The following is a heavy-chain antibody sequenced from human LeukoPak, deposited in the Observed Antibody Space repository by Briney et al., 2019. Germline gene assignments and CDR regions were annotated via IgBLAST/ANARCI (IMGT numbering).Heavy chain of an antibody. CDR1: GFTFSSYS. CDR2: ISSSSSYI. CDR3: AREIAPGLHQYYYYGMDV. D-gene: IGHD2-15*01. J-gene: IGHJ6*02. V-gene: IGHV3-21*01. Sequence: GGSLRLSCAASGFTFSSYSMNWVRQAPGKGLEWVSSISSSSSYIYYADSVKGRFTISRDNAKNSLYLQMNSLRADDTAVYYCAREIAPGLHQYYYYGMDVWGQGTTVTVSS.